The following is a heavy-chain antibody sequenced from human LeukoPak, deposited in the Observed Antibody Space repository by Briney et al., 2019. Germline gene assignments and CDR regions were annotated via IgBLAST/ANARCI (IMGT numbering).Heavy chain of an antibody. V-gene: IGHV4-59*01. Sequence: SETLSLTCTVSGGSISSYYWSWIRQPPGKGLEWIGYIYCSGSTNYNPSLKSRVTISVDTSKNQFSLKLSSVTAADTAVYYCAKESTTGTIPGWFDPWGQGTLVTVSS. CDR2: IYCSGST. CDR3: AKESTTGTIPGWFDP. J-gene: IGHJ5*02. CDR1: GGSISSYY. D-gene: IGHD1-1*01.